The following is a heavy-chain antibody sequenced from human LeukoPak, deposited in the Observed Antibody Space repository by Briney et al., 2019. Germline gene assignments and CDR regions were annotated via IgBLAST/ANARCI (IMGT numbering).Heavy chain of an antibody. J-gene: IGHJ4*02. CDR3: ARDRAPFDY. CDR1: GGSISSSSYY. CDR2: IYYSGST. D-gene: IGHD3-10*01. V-gene: IGHV4-39*07. Sequence: SETLSLTCTVSGGSISSSSYYWGWIRQPPGKGLEWIGSIYYSGSTYYNPSLKSRVTISVDTSKNQFSLKLSSVTAADTAVYYCARDRAPFDYWGQGTLVTVSS.